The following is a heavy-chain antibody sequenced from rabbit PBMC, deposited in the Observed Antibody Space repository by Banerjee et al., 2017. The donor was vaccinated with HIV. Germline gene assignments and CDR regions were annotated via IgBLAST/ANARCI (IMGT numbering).Heavy chain of an antibody. D-gene: IGHD3-3*01. CDR2: IYAGDGGT. J-gene: IGHJ6*01. CDR3: ARNGPYNSYDL. Sequence: EESGGGLVQPEGSLTLTCTASGFTLSSYWICWVRQAPGKGLEWIGCIYAGDGGTYYASWAKGRFTISKTSSTTVTLQMTSLTAADTATYFCARNGPYNSYDLWGPGTLVTVS. CDR1: GFTLSSYW. V-gene: IGHV1S45*01.